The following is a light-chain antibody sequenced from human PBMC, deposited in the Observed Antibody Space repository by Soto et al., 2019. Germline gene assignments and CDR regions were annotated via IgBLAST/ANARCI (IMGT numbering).Light chain of an antibody. Sequence: QSALTQPPSASGSPGQSVTISCTGTSSDGGGYNSVSWYQHHPGKAPKLIIYEVSKLPSGVPDRFSGSKSGNTASLTVSGLQADDEADYYCSSYAGSSSFVVFGGGTKVTVL. CDR1: SSDGGGYNS. CDR3: SSYAGSSSFVV. J-gene: IGLJ3*02. V-gene: IGLV2-8*01. CDR2: EVS.